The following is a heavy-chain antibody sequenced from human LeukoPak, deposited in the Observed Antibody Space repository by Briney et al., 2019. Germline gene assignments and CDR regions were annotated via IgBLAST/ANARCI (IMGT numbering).Heavy chain of an antibody. CDR2: IDPSGTAL. Sequence: GGSLTLSCAASGFTIRDYVMSWVRQAPGKGLEWVSYIDPSGTALYYADSVKGRFTVSRDNGKNSLSLQLRSLRAEDTALYYCARAAYNWNWGQGTLVTVSS. D-gene: IGHD1-20*01. V-gene: IGHV3-11*01. CDR1: GFTIRDYV. J-gene: IGHJ4*02. CDR3: ARAAYNWN.